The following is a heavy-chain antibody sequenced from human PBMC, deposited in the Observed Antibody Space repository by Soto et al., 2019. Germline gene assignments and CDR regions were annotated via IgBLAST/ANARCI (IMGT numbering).Heavy chain of an antibody. D-gene: IGHD6-13*01. CDR2: ISAYNGNT. CDR3: ARDQDAWYSSSWYGQDY. J-gene: IGHJ4*02. CDR1: GYTFTSYG. Sequence: GASVKVSFKASGYTFTSYGISWVRQAPGQGLEWMGWISAYNGNTNYAQKLQGRVTMTTDTSASTAYMELRSLRSDDTAVYYCARDQDAWYSSSWYGQDYWGQGTLVTVSS. V-gene: IGHV1-18*04.